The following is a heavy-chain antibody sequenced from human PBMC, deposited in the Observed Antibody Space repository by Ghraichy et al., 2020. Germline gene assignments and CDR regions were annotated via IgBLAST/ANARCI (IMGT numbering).Heavy chain of an antibody. CDR2: ISSSSSYI. V-gene: IGHV3-21*01. CDR3: ASLRMTLEWLLYIRDYYYYMDV. CDR1: GFTFSSYS. J-gene: IGHJ6*03. Sequence: GGSLRLSCAASGFTFSSYSMNWVRQAPGKGLEWVSSISSSSSYIYYADSVKGRFTISRDNAKNSLYLQMNSLRAEDTAVYYCASLRMTLEWLLYIRDYYYYMDVWGKGTTVTVSS. D-gene: IGHD3-3*01.